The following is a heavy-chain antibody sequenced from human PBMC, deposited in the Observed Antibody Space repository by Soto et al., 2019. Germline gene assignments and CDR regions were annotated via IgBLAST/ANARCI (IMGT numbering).Heavy chain of an antibody. J-gene: IGHJ6*03. CDR3: ARGGNSLGYYYMDV. Sequence: LRLSCAASGFTFSSYGMHWVRQAPGKGLEWVAVKGRFTISRDNSKNTLYLQMNSLRAEDTAVYYCARGGNSLGYYYMDVWGKGTTVTVSS. D-gene: IGHD3-16*01. V-gene: IGHV3-33*01. CDR1: GFTFSSYG.